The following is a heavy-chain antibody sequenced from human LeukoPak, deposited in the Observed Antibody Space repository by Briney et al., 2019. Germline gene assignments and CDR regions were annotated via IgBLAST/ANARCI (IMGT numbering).Heavy chain of an antibody. Sequence: GASVKVSCKASGCTFSSYAISWVRQAPGQGLEWMGGMIPIFGTANYAQKFQGRVTITADESTSTAYMELSSLRSEDTAVYYCARDCSSTSCYGGYYYYYYGMDVWGQGTTVTVSS. D-gene: IGHD2-2*01. J-gene: IGHJ6*02. V-gene: IGHV1-69*13. CDR3: ARDCSSTSCYGGYYYYYYGMDV. CDR2: MIPIFGTA. CDR1: GCTFSSYA.